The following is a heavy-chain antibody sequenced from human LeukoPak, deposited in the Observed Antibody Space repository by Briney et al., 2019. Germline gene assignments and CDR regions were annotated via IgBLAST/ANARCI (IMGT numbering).Heavy chain of an antibody. V-gene: IGHV4-34*01. CDR1: GGSFSGYY. D-gene: IGHD3-10*01. J-gene: IGHJ4*02. CDR3: ARAQHITMARGVIYFDY. Sequence: SETLSLTCAVYGGSFSGYYWSWIRQPPGKGLEWIGEINHSGSTNYNPSLKSRVTISVDTSKNQFSLKLSSVTAADTAVYYCARAQHITMARGVIYFDYWGQGTLVTVSS. CDR2: INHSGST.